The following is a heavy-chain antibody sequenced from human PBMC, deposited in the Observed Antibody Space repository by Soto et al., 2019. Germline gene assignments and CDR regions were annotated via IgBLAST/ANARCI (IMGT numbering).Heavy chain of an antibody. CDR3: ARDGGIAARHYYGMDV. CDR2: IKSKTDGATT. Sequence: GGSLRLSCAASGFSFTNAWMSWVRQAPGKGLEWIGRIKSKTDGATTDYAGPVKGRFTISRDDSKNSLYLQMNSLKTEDTAVYYCARDGGIAARHYYGMDVWGQGTTVTVSS. CDR1: GFSFTNAW. D-gene: IGHD6-6*01. V-gene: IGHV3-15*01. J-gene: IGHJ6*02.